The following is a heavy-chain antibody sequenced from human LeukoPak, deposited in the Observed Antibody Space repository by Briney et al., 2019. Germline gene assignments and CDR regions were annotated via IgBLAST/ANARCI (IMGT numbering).Heavy chain of an antibody. CDR1: GFTFSSYA. J-gene: IGHJ4*02. Sequence: AGGSLRLSCAASGFTFSSYAMTWVRQAPGKGLEWVSTIINSGATTYYADSVQGRFTISRDNSKNTLDLQMNSLRAEDTAAYYCAKDIHGDYGGLDYWGQGTLVTVSS. CDR3: AKDIHGDYGGLDY. D-gene: IGHD4-17*01. CDR2: IINSGATT. V-gene: IGHV3-23*01.